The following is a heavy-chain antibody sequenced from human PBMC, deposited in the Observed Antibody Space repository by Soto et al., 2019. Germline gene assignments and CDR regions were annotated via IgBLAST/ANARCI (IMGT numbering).Heavy chain of an antibody. J-gene: IGHJ4*02. V-gene: IGHV4-39*01. CDR3: ARLGGYVSVGYYYLWDS. CDR2: INHSGST. CDR1: DGSMNSDSSY. D-gene: IGHD3-22*01. Sequence: GPGLVKPSETLSLTCRVSDGSMNSDSSYWGWIRQPPGKGLEWIGVINHSGSTYHNLSLKGRVTMSVDASRNQFSLKLTSMTAADTAVYYCARLGGYVSVGYYYLWDSWGQGTLVTVSS.